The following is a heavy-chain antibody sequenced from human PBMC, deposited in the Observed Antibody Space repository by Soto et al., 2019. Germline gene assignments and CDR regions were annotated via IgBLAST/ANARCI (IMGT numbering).Heavy chain of an antibody. J-gene: IGHJ4*02. CDR3: ARGKWSKYYFDY. CDR1: GGSFSGYY. CDR2: INHSGST. D-gene: IGHD2-15*01. V-gene: IGHV4-34*01. Sequence: QVQLQQWGAGLLKPSETLSLTCAVYGGSFSGYYWSWIRQPPGKGLEWIGEINHSGSTNYNPSLKSRVTISVDTSKNQFSLKLSSVTAADTAVYYWARGKWSKYYFDYWGQGTLVTVSS.